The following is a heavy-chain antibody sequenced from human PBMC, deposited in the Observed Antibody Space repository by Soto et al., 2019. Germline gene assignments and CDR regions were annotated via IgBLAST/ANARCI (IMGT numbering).Heavy chain of an antibody. CDR1: GYSISSGYY. J-gene: IGHJ4*02. V-gene: IGHV4-38-2*02. Sequence: SETLSLTCAVSGYSISSGYYWGWIRQPPGKGLEWIGSIYHSGSTYYNPSLKSRVTISVDTSKNQFSLKLSSVTAADTAVYYCARDGHCSGGSCYSSKFDYWGQGTLVTVSS. CDR2: IYHSGST. CDR3: ARDGHCSGGSCYSSKFDY. D-gene: IGHD2-15*01.